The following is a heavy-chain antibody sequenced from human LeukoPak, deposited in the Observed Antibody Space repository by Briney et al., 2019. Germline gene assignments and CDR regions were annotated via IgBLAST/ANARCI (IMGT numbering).Heavy chain of an antibody. J-gene: IGHJ4*02. D-gene: IGHD3-10*01. CDR1: GFAFSSYS. V-gene: IGHV3-21*01. CDR2: ISSSSSYI. Sequence: GGSLRLSCAASGFAFSSYSMNWVRQAPGKGLEWVSSISSSSSYIYYADSVKGRFTISRDNAKNSLYLQMNSLRAEDTAVYYCASDDLSGSYFDYWGQGTLVTVSS. CDR3: ASDDLSGSYFDY.